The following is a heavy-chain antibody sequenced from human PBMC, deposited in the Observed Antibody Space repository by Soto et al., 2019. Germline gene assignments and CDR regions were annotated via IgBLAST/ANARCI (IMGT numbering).Heavy chain of an antibody. CDR3: ARGGYCSSTSCPHFDY. CDR2: IGTAGDT. D-gene: IGHD2-2*03. J-gene: IGHJ4*02. CDR1: GFTFSSYD. Sequence: EVQLVESGGGLVQPGGSLRLSCAASGFTFSSYDMHWVRQATGKGLEWVSAIGTAGDTYYPGSVKGRFTISRENAKNSLYLQMNSLRAGDTAVYYCARGGYCSSTSCPHFDYWGQGTLVTVSS. V-gene: IGHV3-13*01.